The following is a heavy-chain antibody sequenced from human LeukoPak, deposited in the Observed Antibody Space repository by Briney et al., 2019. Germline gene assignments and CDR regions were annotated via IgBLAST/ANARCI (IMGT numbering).Heavy chain of an antibody. Sequence: GGSLRLSCATSGFTFSNCGMSWVRQAPGKGLQWLSVIGGDGTTYYADSVKGRFTVSRDNSENTLYIQMNSLRAEDTAVYYCAKGPYGLGIYYGMDVWGQGTTVTV. V-gene: IGHV3-23*01. CDR1: GFTFSNCG. CDR2: IGGDGTT. CDR3: AKGPYGLGIYYGMDV. J-gene: IGHJ6*02. D-gene: IGHD3-10*01.